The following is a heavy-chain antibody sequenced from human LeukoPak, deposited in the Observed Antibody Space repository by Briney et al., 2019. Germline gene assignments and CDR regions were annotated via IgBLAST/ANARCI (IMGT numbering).Heavy chain of an antibody. CDR2: ISYDGSNK. CDR3: ARVQMATTGLDY. D-gene: IGHD5-24*01. J-gene: IGHJ4*02. V-gene: IGHV3-30-3*01. Sequence: PGGSLRLSCAASGFTFSSYAMHWVRQALGKGLEWVAVISYDGSNKYYADSVKGRFTISRDNSKNTLYLQMNSLRAEDTAVYYCARVQMATTGLDYWGQGTLVTVSS. CDR1: GFTFSSYA.